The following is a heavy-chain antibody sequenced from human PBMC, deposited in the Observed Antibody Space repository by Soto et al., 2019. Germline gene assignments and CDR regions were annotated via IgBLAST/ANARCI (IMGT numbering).Heavy chain of an antibody. J-gene: IGHJ4*02. D-gene: IGHD1-26*01. CDR1: GFTFSNYW. Sequence: GGSLRLSCAASGFTFSNYWVHWVRQVPGEGLVWVSSINNDGSRTWYADSVRGRIAMSRDNARNLVYLQMNSLRAEDTAVYYCGTTFEYWGQGALVTVSS. CDR2: INNDGSRT. CDR3: GTTFEY. V-gene: IGHV3-74*01.